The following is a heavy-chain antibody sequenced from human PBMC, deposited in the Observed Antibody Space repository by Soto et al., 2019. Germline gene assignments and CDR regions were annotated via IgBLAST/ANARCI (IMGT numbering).Heavy chain of an antibody. V-gene: IGHV2-5*02. CDR3: AHAQIDSSSWYHPPNWFDP. Sequence: QITLKESGPTLVKPTQTLTLTCTFSGFSLSTSGVGVGWIRQPPGKALEWLALIYWDDDKRYSPSLKSRLTITKDTSKNQVVLTMTNMDPVDTATYYCAHAQIDSSSWYHPPNWFDPWGQGTLVTVSS. J-gene: IGHJ5*02. CDR1: GFSLSTSGVG. D-gene: IGHD6-13*01. CDR2: IYWDDDK.